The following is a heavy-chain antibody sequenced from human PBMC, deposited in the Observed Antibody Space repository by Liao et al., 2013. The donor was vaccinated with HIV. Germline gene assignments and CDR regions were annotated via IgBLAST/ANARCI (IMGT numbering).Heavy chain of an antibody. CDR3: ARGGYGDYVYFQH. Sequence: QVQLQESGPGLVKPSQTLSLTCTVSGASINSGNFYWSWIRQPAGKGLEWIGRIYTSGSTNYNPSLKSRVTMSVDTSKNQFSLKLSSVTAADTAVYYCARGGYGDYVYFQHWGQGTLVTVSS. CDR1: GASINSGNFY. D-gene: IGHD4-17*01. J-gene: IGHJ1*01. V-gene: IGHV4-61*02. CDR2: IYTSGST.